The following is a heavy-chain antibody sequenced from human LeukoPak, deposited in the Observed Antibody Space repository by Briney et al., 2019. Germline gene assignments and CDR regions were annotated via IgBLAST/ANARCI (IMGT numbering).Heavy chain of an antibody. Sequence: GGSLRLSCVASGFTVSNKYMSWVRQAPGKGLEWVSVLYNAGSTYYADSVKGRFTISRDNSKNTLYLQMYSLRAEDTAVYYCASLKGLSDYFDYWGQGILVTVYS. V-gene: IGHV3-53*01. CDR2: LYNAGST. J-gene: IGHJ4*02. CDR3: ASLKGLSDYFDY. D-gene: IGHD3-16*02. CDR1: GFTVSNKY.